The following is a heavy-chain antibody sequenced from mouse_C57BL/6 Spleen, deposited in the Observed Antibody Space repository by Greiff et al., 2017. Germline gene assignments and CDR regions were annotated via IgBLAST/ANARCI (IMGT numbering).Heavy chain of an antibody. CDR2: IDPEDGET. CDR1: GFNIKDYY. V-gene: IGHV14-2*01. J-gene: IGHJ4*01. D-gene: IGHD2-1*01. Sequence: EVKLMESGAEIVKPGASVKLSCTASGFNIKDYYMHWVKQRTEQGLEWIGRIDPEDGETKYAPKFQGKATITADTSSNTAYLQLSSLTSEDTAVYYCARNYGNYPYAMDYWGQGTSVTVSS. CDR3: ARNYGNYPYAMDY.